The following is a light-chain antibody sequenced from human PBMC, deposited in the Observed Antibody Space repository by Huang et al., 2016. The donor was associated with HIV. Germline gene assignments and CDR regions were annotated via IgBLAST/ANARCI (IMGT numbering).Light chain of an antibody. J-gene: IGKJ1*01. CDR3: QQYQDWPRT. Sequence: EIVMTQSPGTLSLSPGERATISCRPSQRVSSNLAWYQHKPGQAPRLLIYVASTRATGVPARFSGSGSGTEFTLTISSLQSDDFVVYYCQQYQDWPRTFGQGTKVEIK. CDR1: QRVSSN. CDR2: VAS. V-gene: IGKV3-15*01.